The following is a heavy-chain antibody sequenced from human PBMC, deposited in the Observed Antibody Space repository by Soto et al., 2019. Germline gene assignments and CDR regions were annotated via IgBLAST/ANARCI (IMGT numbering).Heavy chain of an antibody. V-gene: IGHV1-18*04. D-gene: IGHD6-6*01. CDR1: GYTFTSYG. J-gene: IGHJ6*02. CDR3: ARGWWQLVSFNYYGMDV. CDR2: ISAYNGNT. Sequence: QVQLVQSGAEVKKPGALVKVSCKASGYTFTSYGISWVRQAPGQGLEWMGWISAYNGNTNYAQKLQGRVTMTTDTSTSTAYMELRSLRSDDTAVYYCARGWWQLVSFNYYGMDVWGQGTTVTVSS.